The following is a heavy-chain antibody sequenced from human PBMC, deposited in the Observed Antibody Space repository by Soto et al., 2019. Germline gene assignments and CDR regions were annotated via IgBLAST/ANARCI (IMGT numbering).Heavy chain of an antibody. V-gene: IGHV4-30-4*01. Sequence: SETLSLTCTASGGSISSGDYYWSWIRQPPGKGLEWIGYIYYSGSTYYNPSLKSRVTISVDTSKNQFSLKLSSVTAADTAVYYCARVGRVATITYLDAFDIWGQGTMVTVSS. CDR1: GGSISSGDYY. CDR3: ARVGRVATITYLDAFDI. D-gene: IGHD5-12*01. CDR2: IYYSGST. J-gene: IGHJ3*02.